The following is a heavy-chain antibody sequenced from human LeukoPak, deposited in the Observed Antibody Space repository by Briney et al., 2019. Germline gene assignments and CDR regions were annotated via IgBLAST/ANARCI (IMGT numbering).Heavy chain of an antibody. CDR2: ISAYNGNT. D-gene: IGHD1-26*01. CDR3: ARDPISGSYHRGWFDP. J-gene: IGHJ5*02. V-gene: IGHV1-18*01. Sequence: ASVKVSCKASGYTFTSYGISWVRQAPGQGLEWMGRISAYNGNTNYAQKLQGRVTMTTDTSTSTAYMELRSLRSDDTAVYYCARDPISGSYHRGWFDPWGQGTLVTVSS. CDR1: GYTFTSYG.